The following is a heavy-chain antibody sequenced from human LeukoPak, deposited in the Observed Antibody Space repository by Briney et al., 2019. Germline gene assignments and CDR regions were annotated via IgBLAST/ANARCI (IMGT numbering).Heavy chain of an antibody. CDR1: GYTFTGYY. V-gene: IGHV1-2*02. Sequence: GASVKVSCKASGYTFTGYYMHWVRQAPGQGLEWMGWINPNSGGTNYAQKFQGRVSMTRDTSISTAYMELSRLRSDDTAVYYCARVGPRGWLGRQPNYFDYWGQGTLVTVSS. J-gene: IGHJ4*02. CDR3: ARVGPRGWLGRQPNYFDY. D-gene: IGHD6-19*01. CDR2: INPNSGGT.